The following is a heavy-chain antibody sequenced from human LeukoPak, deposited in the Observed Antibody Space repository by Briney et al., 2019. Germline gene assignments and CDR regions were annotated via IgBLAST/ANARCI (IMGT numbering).Heavy chain of an antibody. CDR3: ARDRSYCSGGSCYPPHYGMDV. V-gene: IGHV3-74*01. CDR2: INSDGSST. CDR1: GFTFSSYW. J-gene: IGHJ6*04. Sequence: GGSLRLSCAASGFTFSSYWMHWVRQAPGKGLVWVSRINSDGSSTSYADSVKGRFAISRDNAKNTLYLQMNSLRAEDTAVYYCARDRSYCSGGSCYPPHYGMDVWGKGTTVTVSS. D-gene: IGHD2-15*01.